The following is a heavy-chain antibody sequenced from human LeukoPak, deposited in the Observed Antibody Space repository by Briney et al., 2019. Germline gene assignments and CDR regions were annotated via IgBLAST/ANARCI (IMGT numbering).Heavy chain of an antibody. J-gene: IGHJ3*02. D-gene: IGHD5-24*01. CDR1: GFTVSSNY. CDR2: IYSGGST. Sequence: GSPRLSCAASGFTVSSNYMSWVRQAPGKGLEWVSVIYSGGSTDYKDSVKDRFIISRDNSKNTLYLQMNSLRAEDTAVYYCAKEMATMNAFDIWGQGTMVTVSS. V-gene: IGHV3-66*01. CDR3: AKEMATMNAFDI.